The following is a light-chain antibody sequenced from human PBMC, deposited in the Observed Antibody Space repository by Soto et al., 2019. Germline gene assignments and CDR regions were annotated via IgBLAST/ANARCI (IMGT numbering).Light chain of an antibody. CDR3: SSYTSSSTLV. CDR1: SSDVGDYNY. Sequence: QSVLTQPASVSGSPGQSITISCTGTSSDVGDYNYVSWDQQHPGKAPKVMIYDVSNRPSGVSNRFSGSKSGNTASLTISGLQAEDEADYYCSSYTSSSTLVFGTGTKVTVL. V-gene: IGLV2-14*01. CDR2: DVS. J-gene: IGLJ1*01.